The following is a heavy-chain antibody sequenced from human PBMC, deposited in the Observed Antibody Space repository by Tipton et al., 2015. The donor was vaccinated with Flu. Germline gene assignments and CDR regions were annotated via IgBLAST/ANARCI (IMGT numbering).Heavy chain of an antibody. CDR1: GGSISSSSYY. Sequence: TLSLTCTVSGGSISSSSYYWGWIRQPPGKGLEWIGSIYYSGSTYYNPSLKSRVTISVDTSKNQFSLKLSSVTAADTAVYYCARSLTYYYDSSGYAFDIWGQGTMVTASS. CDR3: ARSLTYYYDSSGYAFDI. J-gene: IGHJ3*02. V-gene: IGHV4-39*07. CDR2: IYYSGST. D-gene: IGHD3-22*01.